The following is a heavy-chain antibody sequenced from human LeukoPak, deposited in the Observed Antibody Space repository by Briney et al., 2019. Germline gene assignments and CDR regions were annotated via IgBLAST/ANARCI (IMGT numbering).Heavy chain of an antibody. CDR3: ARDLVPAAMRPDY. D-gene: IGHD2-2*01. CDR1: GYTFTSYG. CDR2: ISAYNGST. V-gene: IGHV1-18*04. Sequence: ASVKVSFKASGYTFTSYGISWVRQAPAQGLEWMGWISAYNGSTNNAQKLQGRVTMTTDTSTSTAYMELRSVKSDDKDFYYCARDLVPAAMRPDYWGEGTLVIVAS. J-gene: IGHJ4*02.